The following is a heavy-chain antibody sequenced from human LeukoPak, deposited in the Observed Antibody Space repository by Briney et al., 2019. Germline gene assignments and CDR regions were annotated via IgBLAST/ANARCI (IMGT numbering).Heavy chain of an antibody. D-gene: IGHD1-26*01. CDR3: VRWEPTDAFDI. CDR2: INHSGST. Sequence: SETLSLTCAVYGGSFSGYYWSWIRQPPGKGLEWIGEINHSGSTNYNPSLKSRVTISVDTSKNQFSLKLSSVTAADTAVYYCVRWEPTDAFDIWGQGTMVTVSS. V-gene: IGHV4-34*01. CDR1: GGSFSGYY. J-gene: IGHJ3*02.